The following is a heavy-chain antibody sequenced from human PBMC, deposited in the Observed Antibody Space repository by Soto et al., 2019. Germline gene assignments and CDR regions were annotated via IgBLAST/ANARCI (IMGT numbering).Heavy chain of an antibody. Sequence: GGSLRLSCVASGFTFSTYAMSWVRQAPGKGLEWVSGIGGNGATTRYADSVKGRFTISRDNSKNTVYMQMNSLRVEDTAVYYCAKSLYGGCDYWGRGTLVTVSS. CDR2: IGGNGATT. V-gene: IGHV3-23*01. CDR3: AKSLYGGCDY. J-gene: IGHJ4*02. CDR1: GFTFSTYA. D-gene: IGHD5-12*01.